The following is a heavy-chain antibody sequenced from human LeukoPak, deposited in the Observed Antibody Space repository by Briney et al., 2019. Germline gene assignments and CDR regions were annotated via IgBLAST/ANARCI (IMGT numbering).Heavy chain of an antibody. J-gene: IGHJ4*02. D-gene: IGHD2/OR15-2a*01. CDR2: INPNNGGT. Sequence: ASVKVSCKTSGYTFSDYYIHWVRQAPGQGLEWMGWINPNNGGTKYAQKFQGRVTMTRDTSISTAYMELSSLRSDDSAVYYCARENTYVSGPLGWSRNFYNYFHYWGQGTLVTVCS. V-gene: IGHV1-2*02. CDR3: ARENTYVSGPLGWSRNFYNYFHY. CDR1: GYTFSDYY.